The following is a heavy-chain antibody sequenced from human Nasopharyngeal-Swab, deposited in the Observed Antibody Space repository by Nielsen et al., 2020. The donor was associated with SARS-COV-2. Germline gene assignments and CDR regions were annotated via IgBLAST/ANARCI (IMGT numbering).Heavy chain of an antibody. D-gene: IGHD3-22*01. J-gene: IGHJ6*02. V-gene: IGHV1-46*01. CDR3: TRDKSMIVVVITTRPYGMDV. Sequence: WVRQAPGQGLEWMGIINPSGGSTSYAQKLQGRVTMTRDTSTSTVYMELSSLRSEDTAVYYCTRDKSMIVVVITTRPYGMDVWGQGTTVTVSS. CDR2: INPSGGST.